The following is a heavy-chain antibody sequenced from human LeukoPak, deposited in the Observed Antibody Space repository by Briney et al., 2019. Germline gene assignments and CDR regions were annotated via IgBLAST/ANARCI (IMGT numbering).Heavy chain of an antibody. J-gene: IGHJ4*02. CDR3: AREMATVSRAFSFDY. CDR2: IYAGGST. CDR1: GFTASSNH. V-gene: IGHV3-53*01. Sequence: GGSLRLSCAASGFTASSNHMRWVRQAPGKRLEWVSLIYAGGSTYYADSVKGRFTISRDNSKNTLYLQMNSLRVEDTAVYYCAREMATVSRAFSFDYWGQGTLVTVSS. D-gene: IGHD5-24*01.